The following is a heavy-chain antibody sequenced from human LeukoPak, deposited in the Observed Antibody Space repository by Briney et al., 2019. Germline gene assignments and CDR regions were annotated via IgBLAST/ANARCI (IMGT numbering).Heavy chain of an antibody. Sequence: SETLSLTCTVSGGSISSYYWSWIRQPAGKGLEWLGRIYTSGSTNYNPSLKSRVTMSVDTSKNQFSLKLSSVTAADTAVYYCARAHIAARLLYFDYWGQGTLVTVSS. D-gene: IGHD6-6*01. CDR1: GGSISSYY. V-gene: IGHV4-4*07. CDR3: ARAHIAARLLYFDY. J-gene: IGHJ4*02. CDR2: IYTSGST.